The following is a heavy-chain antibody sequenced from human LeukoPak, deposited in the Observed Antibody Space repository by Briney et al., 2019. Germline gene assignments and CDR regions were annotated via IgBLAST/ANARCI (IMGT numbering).Heavy chain of an antibody. D-gene: IGHD1-26*01. V-gene: IGHV4-39*01. CDR2: ISSSGST. J-gene: IGHJ4*02. CDR1: GASINSGSNY. Sequence: PSETLSLTCRVSGASINSGSNYWGWIRQPPGKGLEWIGSISSSGSTYYTPSLKRRVTISVDRSKNQFSLKLSSVTAADTAVYYCSRHALRPYRYSGSYSFFDYWGQGTLLTVSS. CDR3: SRHALRPYRYSGSYSFFDY.